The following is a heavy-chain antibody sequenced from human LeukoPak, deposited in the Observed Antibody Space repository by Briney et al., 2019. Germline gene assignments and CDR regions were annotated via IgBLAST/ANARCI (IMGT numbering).Heavy chain of an antibody. Sequence: TLSLTCTVSGGSISSGDYYWSWIRQPPGKGLEWIGYIYYSGSTYYNPSLKSRVTISVDTSKNQFSLKLSSVTAADTAVYYCARGTNILVVPAALPNWFDPWGQGTLVTVSS. J-gene: IGHJ5*02. V-gene: IGHV4-30-4*08. CDR1: GGSISSGDYY. CDR3: ARGTNILVVPAALPNWFDP. CDR2: IYYSGST. D-gene: IGHD2-2*01.